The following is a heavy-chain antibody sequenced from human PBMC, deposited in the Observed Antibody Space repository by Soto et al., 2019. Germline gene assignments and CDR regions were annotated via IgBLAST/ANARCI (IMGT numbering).Heavy chain of an antibody. D-gene: IGHD4-17*01. CDR1: GFTFSNAW. CDR3: TTAAYGDYLNYYYYYYMDV. CDR2: IKSKTDGGTT. J-gene: IGHJ6*03. Sequence: GGSLRLSCAASGFTFSNAWMSWVRQAPGKGLEWVGRIKSKTDGGTTDYAAPVKGRFTISRDDSKNTLYLQMNSLKTEDTAVYYCTTAAYGDYLNYYYYYYMDVWGKGTTVTVSS. V-gene: IGHV3-15*01.